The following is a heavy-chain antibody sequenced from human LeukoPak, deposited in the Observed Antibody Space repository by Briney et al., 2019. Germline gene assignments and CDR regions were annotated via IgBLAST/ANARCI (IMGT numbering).Heavy chain of an antibody. V-gene: IGHV4-61*02. CDR2: VFTSGST. CDR3: ARVTIPIIWGAAEGRRENFYMDV. J-gene: IGHJ6*03. D-gene: IGHD3-16*01. Sequence: SQTLSLTCTVSGGSISSGGFYWTWIRQPAGKGLEWIGRVFTSGSTNYSPSLESRVTISIDTSKNQFSLKLKSVTAADTAVYFCARVTIPIIWGAAEGRRENFYMDVWGKGTTVTVSS. CDR1: GGSISSGGFY.